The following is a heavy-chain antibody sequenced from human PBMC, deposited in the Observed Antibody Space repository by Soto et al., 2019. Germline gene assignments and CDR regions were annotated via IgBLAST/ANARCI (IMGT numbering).Heavy chain of an antibody. V-gene: IGHV3-53*01. J-gene: IGHJ4*02. CDR2: IYSTGTT. D-gene: IGHD3-10*01. Sequence: EVQLVESGGGLIQPGGSLKLSCAASGFTVGNNYMSWVRQAPGKGLEWVSLIYSTGTTKYADSVKGRFTVSRDNAKNTLYLQMNILRADDTAVYYCAKDGRGSGSHYNSFGYWGQGTLVTVSS. CDR1: GFTVGNNY. CDR3: AKDGRGSGSHYNSFGY.